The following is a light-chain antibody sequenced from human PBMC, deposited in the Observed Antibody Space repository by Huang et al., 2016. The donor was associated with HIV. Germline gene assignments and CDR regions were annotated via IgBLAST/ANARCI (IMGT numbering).Light chain of an antibody. CDR2: WAS. CDR3: HQYYDIPQT. CDR1: QSILDNSNNKSC. Sequence: DIVVTQSPDSLTVSLGERATVNCKSSQSILDNSNNKSCLAWYQLKPGQSPRLLIYWASTRESGVPGRFSGSGSGTDFSLTITSLQAEDVGVYYCHQYYDIPQTFGQGTKVEI. J-gene: IGKJ1*01. V-gene: IGKV4-1*01.